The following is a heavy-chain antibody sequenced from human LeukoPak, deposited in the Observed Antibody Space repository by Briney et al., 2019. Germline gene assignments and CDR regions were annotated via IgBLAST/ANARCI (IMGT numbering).Heavy chain of an antibody. J-gene: IGHJ4*02. Sequence: PSETLSLTCTVSGGSISSYYWSWVRQPPGKGLEWIGFVYYTGSTNYSPSLKSRVTISVDTSKNQFSLKLSSVTAADTAVYYCARGGDILTGQDYWGQGTLVTVSS. CDR1: GGSISSYY. D-gene: IGHD3-9*01. CDR3: ARGGDILTGQDY. CDR2: VYYTGST. V-gene: IGHV4-59*01.